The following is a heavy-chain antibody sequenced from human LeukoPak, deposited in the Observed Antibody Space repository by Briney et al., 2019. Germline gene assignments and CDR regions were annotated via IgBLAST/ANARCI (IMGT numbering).Heavy chain of an antibody. CDR2: ISSSGSTI. CDR1: GFTFSDYY. Sequence: PGGSLRLSCAASGFTFSDYYMSWIRQAPGKGLEWVSYISSSGSTIYYADSVKGRFTISRDNAKNSLYLQMNSLRAEDTAVYYFARDRDTAMVYFDYWGQGTLVTVSS. J-gene: IGHJ4*02. CDR3: ARDRDTAMVYFDY. D-gene: IGHD5-18*01. V-gene: IGHV3-11*01.